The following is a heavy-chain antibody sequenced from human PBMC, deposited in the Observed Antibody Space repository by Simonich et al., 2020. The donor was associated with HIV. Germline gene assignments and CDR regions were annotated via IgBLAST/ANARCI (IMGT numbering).Heavy chain of an antibody. D-gene: IGHD7-27*01. J-gene: IGHJ5*01. CDR3: ARGTQLPNWGYPPRHWFDS. CDR1: GGYLSHSY. V-gene: IGHV4-34*12. Sequence: QVHLQQWGAGLLKPSEPLSLPCAVYGGYLSHSYWNWIRQPPGRGLEWIRDNLYGGGTTFNPYPKSRYTISLYTSKNQFSLKLRSLTAADTALYYCARGTQLPNWGYPPRHWFDSWGQGTLVTVSS. CDR2: NLYGGGT.